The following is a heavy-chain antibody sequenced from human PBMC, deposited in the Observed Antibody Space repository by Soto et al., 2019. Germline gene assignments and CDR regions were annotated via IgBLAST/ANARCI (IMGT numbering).Heavy chain of an antibody. D-gene: IGHD1-26*01. CDR3: ARDSVIVGSVYFDY. CDR2: ISAYNGNT. V-gene: IGHV1-18*01. CDR1: GYTFTSYG. Sequence: ASVKVSCKASGYTFTSYGISWVRQAPGQGLEWMGWISAYNGNTNYAQKLQSRVTMTTDTSTSTAYMELRSLRSDDTAVYYCARDSVIVGSVYFDYWGQGTLVTVSS. J-gene: IGHJ4*02.